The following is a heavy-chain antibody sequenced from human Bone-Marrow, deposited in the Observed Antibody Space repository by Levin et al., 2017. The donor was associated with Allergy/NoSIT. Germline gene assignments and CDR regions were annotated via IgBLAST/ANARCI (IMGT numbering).Heavy chain of an antibody. Sequence: SQTLSLTCAVSGGSISSGGYSWSWIRQPPGKGLEWIGYIYHSGSTYYNPSLKSRVTISVDRSKNQFSLKLSSVTAADTAVYYCARGGTYDILTGTDFDYWGQGTLVTVSS. D-gene: IGHD3-9*01. CDR3: ARGGTYDILTGTDFDY. CDR1: GGSISSGGYS. J-gene: IGHJ4*02. CDR2: IYHSGST. V-gene: IGHV4-30-2*01.